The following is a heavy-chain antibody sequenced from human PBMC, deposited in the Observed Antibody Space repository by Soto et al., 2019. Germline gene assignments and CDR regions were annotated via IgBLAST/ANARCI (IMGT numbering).Heavy chain of an antibody. J-gene: IGHJ6*02. CDR3: PRSPNPVVVSRGEDKYYCGLAV. V-gene: IGHV1-69*01. CDR1: GGFVRSDG. CDR2: IIPMFGTS. Sequence: QLQLVQSGAEVKKPGSSVKVSCKASGGFVRSDGISWVRQAPGQGPEWLGGIIPMFGTSNYAQNFQGRVTITADEFTSRASMKLSSLSSTDSPVYFCPRSPNPVVVSRGEDKYYCGLAVWGQGTTVTVSS. D-gene: IGHD2-21*01.